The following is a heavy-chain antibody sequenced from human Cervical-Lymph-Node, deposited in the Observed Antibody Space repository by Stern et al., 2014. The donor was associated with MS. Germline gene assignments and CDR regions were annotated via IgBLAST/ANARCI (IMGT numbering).Heavy chain of an antibody. D-gene: IGHD1-26*01. Sequence: VQLAESGGGVVQPGRSLRLSCAASGFVFRRYALHWVRQAPGKGLGWVALISYDGRDKYYTDSVKGRFTVSRDNSNNTVDLEMNSLRLEDTAVYYCAKGGSGSYLDWGQGSLVTVSS. CDR1: GFVFRRYA. J-gene: IGHJ4*02. CDR2: ISYDGRDK. V-gene: IGHV3-30*04. CDR3: AKGGSGSYLD.